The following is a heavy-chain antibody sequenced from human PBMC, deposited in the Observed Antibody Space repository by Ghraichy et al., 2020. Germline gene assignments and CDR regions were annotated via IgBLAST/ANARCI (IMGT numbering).Heavy chain of an antibody. V-gene: IGHV3-53*01. CDR1: GFDVSINR. CDR3: ARDLWAFDI. J-gene: IGHJ3*02. CDR2: IYSGGTT. D-gene: IGHD2-21*01. Sequence: GGSLRLSCVGSGFDVSINRMSWVRQAPGKGLEWVSAIYSGGTTDYADSVKGRFTFSKDNSKNTVYLQMNSLRVDDTAVYYCARDLWAFDIWGQGTLVTVSS.